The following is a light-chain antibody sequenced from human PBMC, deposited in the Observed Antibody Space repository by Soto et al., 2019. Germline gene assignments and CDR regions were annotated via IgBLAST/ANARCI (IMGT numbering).Light chain of an antibody. Sequence: EIVMTQSPGTLSLSRGETATLSCRASQSVSSNYVAWFHQKPGQAPRLLIYGASSRATGVPDRFSASGSGTDFTLTISRLEPEDFAVYYCQQLTDWPPQWTFGQGTKVDIK. V-gene: IGKV3D-20*02. J-gene: IGKJ1*01. CDR2: GAS. CDR1: QSVSSNY. CDR3: QQLTDWPPQWT.